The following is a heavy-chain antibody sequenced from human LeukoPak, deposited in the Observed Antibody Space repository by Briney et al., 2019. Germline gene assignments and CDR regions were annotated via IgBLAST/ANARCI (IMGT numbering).Heavy chain of an antibody. V-gene: IGHV3-21*01. Sequence: PGGSLRLSCAASGFTFSSYSMNWVRQAPGKGLEWVSSISSSSSYIYYADSVKGRFTISRDNAKNSLYLQMNSLRAEDTAVYYCARESPYSSSPFDYWGQGTLVTVSS. CDR1: GFTFSSYS. CDR2: ISSSSSYI. CDR3: ARESPYSSSPFDY. J-gene: IGHJ4*02. D-gene: IGHD6-6*01.